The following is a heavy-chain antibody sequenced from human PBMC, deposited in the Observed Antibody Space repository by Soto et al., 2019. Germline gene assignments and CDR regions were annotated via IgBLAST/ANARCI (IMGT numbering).Heavy chain of an antibody. D-gene: IGHD3-10*01. Sequence: QVQLVQSGAEVKKPGSSVKVSCKASGGTFSSYTISWVRQAPGQGLEWMGRIIPILGIANYAQKFQGRVTITADKSTSTAYMELSSLRSEDTAVYYCARGRAYYGSVQDAFDIWGQGTMVTVSS. J-gene: IGHJ3*02. CDR1: GGTFSSYT. V-gene: IGHV1-69*02. CDR2: IIPILGIA. CDR3: ARGRAYYGSVQDAFDI.